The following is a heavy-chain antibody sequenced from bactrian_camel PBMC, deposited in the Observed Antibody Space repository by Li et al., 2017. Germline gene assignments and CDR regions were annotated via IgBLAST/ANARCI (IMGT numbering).Heavy chain of an antibody. CDR2: IYTGDGTT. V-gene: IGHV3-2*01. CDR1: GFTFNNYY. Sequence: VESGGGVVQPGGSLRLSCASTGFTFNNYYGSWVRQAPGKGLEWVSGIYTGDGTTNSADSVKGRFTISRDNTKNMLHLEMNSLKSEDTALYYCATGRDFGYWGQGTQVTVS. J-gene: IGHJ6*01. CDR3: ATGRDFGY.